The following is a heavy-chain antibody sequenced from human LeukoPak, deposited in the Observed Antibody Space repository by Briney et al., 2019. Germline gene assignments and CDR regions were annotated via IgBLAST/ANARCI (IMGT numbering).Heavy chain of an antibody. J-gene: IGHJ4*02. CDR2: IGEDGSEK. CDR1: GFTFSSYW. Sequence: GGSLRLSCAASGFTFSSYWMTWVRQAPGKGLEWVANIGEDGSEKYYVDSVKGRFTISRDDAKNSLYLQMNSLRAEDTAVYYCARDRSITMIVVVHDYWGQGTLVTVSS. CDR3: ARDRSITMIVVVHDY. V-gene: IGHV3-7*01. D-gene: IGHD3-22*01.